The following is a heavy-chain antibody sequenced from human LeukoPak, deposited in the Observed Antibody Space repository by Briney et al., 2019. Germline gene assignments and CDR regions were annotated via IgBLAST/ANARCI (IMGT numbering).Heavy chain of an antibody. CDR1: GYTFTSYY. D-gene: IGHD3-10*01. CDR3: AREKYYYGSGSYYKDGLGATYYYYGMDV. Sequence: ASVKVSCKASGYTFTSYYMHWVRQAPGQGLEWMGIINPSGGSTSYAQKFQGRVTMTRDTSTSTVYMELSSLRSEETAVYYCAREKYYYGSGSYYKDGLGATYYYYGMDVWGQGTTVTVSS. V-gene: IGHV1-46*01. CDR2: INPSGGST. J-gene: IGHJ6*02.